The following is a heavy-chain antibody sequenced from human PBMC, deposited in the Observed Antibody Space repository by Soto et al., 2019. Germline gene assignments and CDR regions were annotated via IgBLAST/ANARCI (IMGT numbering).Heavy chain of an antibody. Sequence: QVQLMQSGAEVKKSGSSVKVSCKASGGTFSTFAVTWVRQAPGQGLEWMGGIIPVFAKATYARKFQGRLTITADRSTTTAFMELSGLSSEDTAVYYCAREPSKGDNWKYVGWFDPWGQGTLVIVSS. CDR1: GGTFSTFA. CDR3: AREPSKGDNWKYVGWFDP. J-gene: IGHJ5*02. D-gene: IGHD1-7*01. V-gene: IGHV1-69*06. CDR2: IIPVFAKA.